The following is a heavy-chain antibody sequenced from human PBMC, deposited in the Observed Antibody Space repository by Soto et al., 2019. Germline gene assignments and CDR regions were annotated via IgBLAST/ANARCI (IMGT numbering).Heavy chain of an antibody. CDR1: GFTFDDYA. CDR3: AKDVGLGDSAFDI. J-gene: IGHJ3*02. V-gene: IGHV3-9*01. Sequence: GGSLRLSCAASGFTFDDYAMHRFRQAPGKGLEWVSSINWNSGSRAYADSVKGRFTISRDNAKNSLYLQMNSLRVDDTALYYCAKDVGLGDSAFDIWGQGTMVTVSS. CDR2: INWNSGSR.